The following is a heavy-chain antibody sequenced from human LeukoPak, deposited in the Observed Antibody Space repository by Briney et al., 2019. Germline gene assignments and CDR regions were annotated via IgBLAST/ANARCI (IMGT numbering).Heavy chain of an antibody. Sequence: GGSLRLSCAASGFTFSSYWMSWVRQAPGKGLEWVANIKQDGSEKYYVDSVKGRFTISRDNAKNSLYLQMNSLRTEDTAVYYCARTSEGSSSWYAHYYYYYYMDVWGKGTTVTVSS. D-gene: IGHD6-13*01. CDR1: GFTFSSYW. J-gene: IGHJ6*03. CDR2: IKQDGSEK. V-gene: IGHV3-7*01. CDR3: ARTSEGSSSWYAHYYYYYYMDV.